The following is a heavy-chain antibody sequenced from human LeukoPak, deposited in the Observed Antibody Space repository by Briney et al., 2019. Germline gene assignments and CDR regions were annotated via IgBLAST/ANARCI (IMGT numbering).Heavy chain of an antibody. CDR3: ARGGLDYYYGMDV. CDR2: IYSGGST. V-gene: IGHV3-53*01. CDR1: GFTVSSNY. J-gene: IGHJ6*02. D-gene: IGHD6-19*01. Sequence: GGSLRLSCAASGFTVSSNYMSWVRQAPGKGLEWASVIYSGGSTYYADSVKGRFTISRDNSKNTLYLQMNSLRAEDTAVYYCARGGLDYYYGMDVWGQGTTVTVSS.